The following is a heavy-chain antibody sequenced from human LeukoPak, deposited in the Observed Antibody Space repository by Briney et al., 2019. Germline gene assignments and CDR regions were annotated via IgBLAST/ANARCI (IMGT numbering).Heavy chain of an antibody. CDR3: TTGDIVVVPAALPYYYYGMDV. CDR2: IKSKTDGGTT. J-gene: IGHJ6*02. Sequence: GGSLRLSCAASGFTFSSYAMSWVRQAPGKGLEWVGRIKSKTDGGTTDYAAPVKGRFTISRDDSKNTLYLQMNSLKTEDTAVYYCTTGDIVVVPAALPYYYYGMDVWGQGTTVTVSS. CDR1: GFTFSSYA. V-gene: IGHV3-15*01. D-gene: IGHD2-2*01.